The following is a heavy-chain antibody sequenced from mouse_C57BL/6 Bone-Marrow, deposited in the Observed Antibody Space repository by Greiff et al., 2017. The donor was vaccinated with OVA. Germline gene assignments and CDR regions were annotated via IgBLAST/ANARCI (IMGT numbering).Heavy chain of an antibody. CDR2: IDPSDRYT. J-gene: IGHJ2*01. V-gene: IGHV1-50*01. Sequence: VQLQQPGAELVKPGASVKLSCKASGYTFTSYWMQWVKQRPGQGLEWIGEIDPSDRYTNYNQKFKGKATLTVDTSSSTAYMQLSSLTSEDSAVYYCAREAYDYEGYFDYWGQGTTLTVSS. CDR3: AREAYDYEGYFDY. D-gene: IGHD2-4*01. CDR1: GYTFTSYW.